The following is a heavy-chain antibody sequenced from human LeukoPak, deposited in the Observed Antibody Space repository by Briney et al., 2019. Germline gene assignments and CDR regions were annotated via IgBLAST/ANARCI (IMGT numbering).Heavy chain of an antibody. CDR2: INHSGST. CDR3: ARLDVLLWFGELSYYYYGMDV. J-gene: IGHJ6*02. Sequence: PSETLSLTCAVYGGSFSGYYWSWIRQPPGKGLEWIGEINHSGSTNYNPSLKSRVTISVATSKNQFSLKLSSVTAADTAVYYCARLDVLLWFGELSYYYYGMDVWGQGTTVTVSS. V-gene: IGHV4-34*01. D-gene: IGHD3-10*01. CDR1: GGSFSGYY.